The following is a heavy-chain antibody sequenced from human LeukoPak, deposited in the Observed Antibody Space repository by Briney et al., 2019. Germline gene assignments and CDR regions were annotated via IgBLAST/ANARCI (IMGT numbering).Heavy chain of an antibody. V-gene: IGHV1-2*02. CDR1: GYTFTGYY. D-gene: IGHD6-13*01. CDR2: INPNSGGT. Sequence: ASVKFSCKASGYTFTGYYMHWVRRAPGQGLEWGGWINPNSGGTNYAQKFQGRVTMTRDTSISTAYMELSRLRSDDTAVYYCARTLAAAGTALDYWGQGTLVTVSS. CDR3: ARTLAAAGTALDY. J-gene: IGHJ4*02.